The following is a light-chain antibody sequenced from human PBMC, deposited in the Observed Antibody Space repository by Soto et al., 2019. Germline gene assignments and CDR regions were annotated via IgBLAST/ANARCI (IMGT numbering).Light chain of an antibody. J-gene: IGKJ1*01. Sequence: EIVLTQSPGTLSLSPGERATLSCRASQSVSSSYLAWYQQKPGQAPRLLIYGASTRAIGIPARFSGSVSGTDFTLTISSLQPEDFATYYCLQDYNFPRTFGPGTKVDIK. V-gene: IGKV3D-7*01. CDR2: GAS. CDR1: QSVSSSY. CDR3: LQDYNFPRT.